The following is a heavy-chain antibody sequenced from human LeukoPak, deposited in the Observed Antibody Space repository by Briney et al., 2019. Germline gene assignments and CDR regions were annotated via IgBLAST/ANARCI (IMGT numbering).Heavy chain of an antibody. CDR1: GFTFSSYS. V-gene: IGHV3-21*01. J-gene: IGHJ4*02. D-gene: IGHD3-3*01. Sequence: GGSLRLSCAASGFTFSSYSMNWVRQAPGKGLEWVSSISSSSSYIYYADSVKGRFNISRDNAKNSLYLQMNSLRAEDTAVYYRARGVLRFLECDYWGQGTLVTVSS. CDR2: ISSSSSYI. CDR3: ARGVLRFLECDY.